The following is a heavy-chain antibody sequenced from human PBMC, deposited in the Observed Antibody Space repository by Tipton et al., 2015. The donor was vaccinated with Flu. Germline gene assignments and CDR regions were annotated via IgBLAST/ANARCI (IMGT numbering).Heavy chain of an antibody. D-gene: IGHD3-9*01. Sequence: QSGAEVKKPGSSVKVSCKASGGTFRSYSISWVRQAPGQGLEWVGRIIPISGITSYAQKFQGRVAITADESTGTAYMELSSLRYDDTAVFYCARHETYSDILSGPFDHWGQGTLVTVSS. V-gene: IGHV1-69*15. CDR3: ARHETYSDILSGPFDH. CDR2: IIPISGIT. J-gene: IGHJ4*02. CDR1: GGTFRSYS.